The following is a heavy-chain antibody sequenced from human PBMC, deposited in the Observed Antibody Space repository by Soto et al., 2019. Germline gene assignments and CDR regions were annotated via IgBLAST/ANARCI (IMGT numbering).Heavy chain of an antibody. CDR3: ARVSPPFDY. Sequence: PGGSLRLSCAASGFTFSNFGMHWVRQAPGKGLEWVAVIWHDGKNKYYSDSAKGRFTISRDNSKNTLYLQMNSLRAEDTAVYYCARVSPPFDYWGQGTLVTVSS. CDR2: IWHDGKNK. J-gene: IGHJ4*02. D-gene: IGHD3-3*02. CDR1: GFTFSNFG. V-gene: IGHV3-33*01.